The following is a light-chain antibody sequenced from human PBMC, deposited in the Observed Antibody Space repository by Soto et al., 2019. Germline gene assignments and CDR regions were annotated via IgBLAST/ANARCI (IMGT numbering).Light chain of an antibody. CDR3: QQYHNWPPQYT. CDR1: QSVASN. CDR2: GAS. V-gene: IGKV3-15*01. J-gene: IGKJ2*01. Sequence: EIVMTQSPASLSVSPGDGATLSCRASQSVASNVAWYQQKPGQGPRLLIHGASTRAAGVPARFSGSGSGTDFTLTIISLQSEDFAVYYCQQYHNWPPQYTFGQGTKLQIK.